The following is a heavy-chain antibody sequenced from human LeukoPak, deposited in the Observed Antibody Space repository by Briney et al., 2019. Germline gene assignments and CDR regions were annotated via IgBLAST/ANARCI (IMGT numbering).Heavy chain of an antibody. CDR2: IIPIFGTA. CDR3: ARSTVDTAMVSPRSFDY. V-gene: IGHV1-69*13. Sequence: SVKVSXKASGGTFSSYAISWVRQAPGQGLEWMGGIIPIFGTANYAQKFQGRVTITADESTSTAYMELSGLRSEDTAVYYCARSTVDTAMVSPRSFDYWGRGTLVTVSS. CDR1: GGTFSSYA. D-gene: IGHD5-18*01. J-gene: IGHJ4*02.